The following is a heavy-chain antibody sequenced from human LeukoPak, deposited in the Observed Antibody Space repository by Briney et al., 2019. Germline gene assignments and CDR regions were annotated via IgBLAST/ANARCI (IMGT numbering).Heavy chain of an antibody. V-gene: IGHV1-18*01. Sequence: GASVKVSCKASGYTFSTYGISWVRQAPGQGLEWMGWISAYNGKTIYAQKFQGRVTMTTDTPTSTAYMELRSLRSDDTAVYYCARTYYYGSGSQWTSEYFQHWGQGTLVTVSS. D-gene: IGHD3-10*01. J-gene: IGHJ1*01. CDR3: ARTYYYGSGSQWTSEYFQH. CDR2: ISAYNGKT. CDR1: GYTFSTYG.